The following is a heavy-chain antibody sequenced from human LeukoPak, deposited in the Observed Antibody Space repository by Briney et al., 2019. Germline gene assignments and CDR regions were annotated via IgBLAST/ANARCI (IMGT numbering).Heavy chain of an antibody. V-gene: IGHV4-4*02. Sequence: PSETLSLTCAVSGGSISSSNWWSWVRQPPGKGLEWIGEIYHSGSTNYNPSLKSRVTISVDKSKNQFSLKLSSVTAADTAVYYCARSIQLWLNWFDPWGQGTLVTVSS. CDR3: ARSIQLWLNWFDP. CDR1: GGSISSSNW. D-gene: IGHD5-18*01. J-gene: IGHJ5*02. CDR2: IYHSGST.